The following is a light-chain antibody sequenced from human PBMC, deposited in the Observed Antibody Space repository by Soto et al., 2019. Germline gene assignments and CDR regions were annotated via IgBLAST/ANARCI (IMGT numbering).Light chain of an antibody. CDR3: EQYNSYSWT. CDR2: DAS. Sequence: DIQMTQSPSTLSASVGDRVTITCRASQSISSWLAWYQQKPGKAPKLLIYDASSLESGVPSRFSGSGSGTEFSLTISSLQPDDFAPYFWEQYNSYSWTFGQGTKVEIK. J-gene: IGKJ1*01. V-gene: IGKV1-5*01. CDR1: QSISSW.